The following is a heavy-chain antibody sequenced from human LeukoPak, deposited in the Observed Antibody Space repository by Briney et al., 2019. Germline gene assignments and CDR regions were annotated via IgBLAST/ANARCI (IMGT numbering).Heavy chain of an antibody. Sequence: GGSLRLSCAASGLTVSSNCMSWVRQAPGKGLEWVSFIYSGGSTYYTDSVKGRFTISRDNSKNTLYLQMNSLRAEDTAVYYCARRAGDYSHPYDYWGQGILVTVSS. J-gene: IGHJ4*02. V-gene: IGHV3-53*01. D-gene: IGHD3-22*01. CDR3: ARRAGDYSHPYDY. CDR1: GLTVSSNC. CDR2: IYSGGST.